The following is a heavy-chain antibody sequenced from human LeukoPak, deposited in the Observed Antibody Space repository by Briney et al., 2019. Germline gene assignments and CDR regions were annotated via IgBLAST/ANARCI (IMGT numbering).Heavy chain of an antibody. J-gene: IGHJ5*02. V-gene: IGHV1-18*01. D-gene: IGHD3-3*01. CDR3: ARDRFLWGLGNWFDL. Sequence: ASVKVSCKTSGYTFTNYGISWVRQAPGQGLEWMGWVNTSNPHTNYAPKFRGRVIMTIDTSTTTAYLEMRRLTSDDTAVYYCARDRFLWGLGNWFDLWGQGTLVTVTS. CDR2: VNTSNPHT. CDR1: GYTFTNYG.